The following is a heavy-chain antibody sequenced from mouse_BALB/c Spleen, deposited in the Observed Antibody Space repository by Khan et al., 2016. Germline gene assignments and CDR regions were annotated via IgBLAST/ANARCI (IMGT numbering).Heavy chain of an antibody. D-gene: IGHD1-2*01. V-gene: IGHV3-2*02. CDR3: ARTARIKY. CDR2: ISYSGST. CDR1: GYSITSGYG. Sequence: EVQLVESGPGLVKPSQSLSLTCTVTGYSITSGYGWNWIRQFPGNKLEWMGYISYSGSTNYNPSLNSRISITRDPSTNQFFLQLNSVTTEDTATYYCARTARIKYWGQGTTLTVSS. J-gene: IGHJ2*01.